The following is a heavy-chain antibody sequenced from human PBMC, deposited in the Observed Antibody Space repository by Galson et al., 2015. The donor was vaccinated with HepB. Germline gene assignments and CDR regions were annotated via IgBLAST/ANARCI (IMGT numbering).Heavy chain of an antibody. V-gene: IGHV3-13*01. D-gene: IGHD1-26*01. CDR1: GFTFSSYD. CDR2: IGTAGDT. Sequence: SLRLSCAASGFTFSSYDMHWVRQATGKGLEWVSAIGTAGDTYYPGSVKGRFTISRENAKNSLYLQMNSLRAGDTAVYYCARGDIVGATTDQGDSYYGMDVWGQGTTVTVSS. J-gene: IGHJ6*02. CDR3: ARGDIVGATTDQGDSYYGMDV.